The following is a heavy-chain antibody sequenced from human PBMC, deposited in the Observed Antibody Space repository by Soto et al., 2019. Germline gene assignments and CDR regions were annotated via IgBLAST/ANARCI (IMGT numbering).Heavy chain of an antibody. V-gene: IGHV1-69*04. D-gene: IGHD4-17*01. J-gene: IGHJ3*02. CDR1: GGTFSSYT. CDR3: AREASVTNDAFDI. Sequence: SVKVSCKASGGTFSSYTISWVRQAPGQGLEWMGRIIPILGIANYAQKFQGRVTITADKSTSTAYMELSSLRSEDTAVYYCAREASVTNDAFDIWGQGTMDTVS. CDR2: IIPILGIA.